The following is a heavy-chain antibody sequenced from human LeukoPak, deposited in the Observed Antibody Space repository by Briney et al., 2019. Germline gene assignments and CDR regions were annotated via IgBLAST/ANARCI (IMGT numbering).Heavy chain of an antibody. J-gene: IGHJ6*03. CDR2: IYSGGST. CDR1: GFTFSSYA. CDR3: ARDRTGLYMDV. V-gene: IGHV3-53*01. Sequence: GGSLRLSCAASGFTFSSYAMSWVRQAPGKGLEWVSVIYSGGSTYYADSVKGRFTISRDNSKNTLYLQMNSLRAEDTAVYYCARDRTGLYMDVWGKGTTVTVSS. D-gene: IGHD3/OR15-3a*01.